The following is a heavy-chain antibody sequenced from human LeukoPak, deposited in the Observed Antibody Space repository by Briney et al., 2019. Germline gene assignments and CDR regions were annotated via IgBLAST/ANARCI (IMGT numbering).Heavy chain of an antibody. Sequence: GGSLRLSCVVSGFTFTSYAVTWVCQAPGKGLEWVSGISGGGGSRYYADSVRGRFTVSRDDSRNTIYLQMNSLRAEDTAVYYCAITLIVRATTDDYWGRGTLDTVSS. D-gene: IGHD1-26*01. CDR3: AITLIVRATTDDY. CDR1: GFTFTSYA. V-gene: IGHV3-23*01. CDR2: ISGGGGSR. J-gene: IGHJ4*02.